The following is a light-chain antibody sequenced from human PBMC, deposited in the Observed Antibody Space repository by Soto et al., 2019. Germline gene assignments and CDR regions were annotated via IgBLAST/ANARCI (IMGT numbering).Light chain of an antibody. V-gene: IGKV1-17*01. CDR3: LQYNSYPKT. Sequence: DIQMTQSPSSLSASVGDRVTITCRASLGIGNDLGWHQQKPGKAPKRLIYAASTLQSGVSSRFSGSGSGTEFTLTISSLQPEDFATCFCLQYNSYPKTIGQGTNVEIK. CDR2: AAS. CDR1: LGIGND. J-gene: IGKJ1*01.